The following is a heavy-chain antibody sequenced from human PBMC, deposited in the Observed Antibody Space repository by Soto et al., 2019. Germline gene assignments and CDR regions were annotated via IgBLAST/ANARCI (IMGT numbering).Heavy chain of an antibody. CDR3: ARVPVVANQTTYYYDGIDV. Sequence: EVQLVESGGGLVQPGGSLRLSCAASGFTFSSYRMNWVRQSPGQGLEWVSYISSSSSTIYYADSLNGRLTISRDNDKKTLYMQKNSLRDEDTAVYYCARVPVVANQTTYYYDGIDVLGQGPMVTVS. CDR2: ISSSSSTI. V-gene: IGHV3-48*02. J-gene: IGHJ6*02. CDR1: GFTFSSYR. D-gene: IGHD2-15*01.